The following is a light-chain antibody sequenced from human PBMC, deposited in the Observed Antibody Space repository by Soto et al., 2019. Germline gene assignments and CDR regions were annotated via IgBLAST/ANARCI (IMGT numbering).Light chain of an antibody. V-gene: IGKV4-1*01. CDR3: QQYYSAPYT. CDR2: WAS. CDR1: QSVLSSSNNKNY. J-gene: IGKJ2*01. Sequence: DIVMTQSPDSLAVSLGERATINCKSSQSVLSSSNNKNYLAWYQQKPGQPPKLLIYWASTRESGVPDRLSGSGSGKDFTLTISSLQAEDVAVYYCQQYYSAPYTFGQGTNLEIK.